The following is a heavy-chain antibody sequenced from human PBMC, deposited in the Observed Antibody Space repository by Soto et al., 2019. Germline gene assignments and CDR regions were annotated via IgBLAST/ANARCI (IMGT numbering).Heavy chain of an antibody. CDR2: ISSSTSHT. CDR3: ARGRGAAADYFDF. V-gene: IGHV3-11*05. D-gene: IGHD6-13*01. Sequence: QVQLVESGGGLVKHGGSLRLSCAVSGFTFSDYYMTWIRQAPGKGLEWVSYISSSTSHTNYADSVKGRFTISRDNAKNSLFLQMNSLRAEDTAVYYCARGRGAAADYFDFWRQGTLVTVSS. CDR1: GFTFSDYY. J-gene: IGHJ4*02.